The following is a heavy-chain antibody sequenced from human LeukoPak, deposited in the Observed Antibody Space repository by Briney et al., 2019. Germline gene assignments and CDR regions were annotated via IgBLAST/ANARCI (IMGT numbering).Heavy chain of an antibody. V-gene: IGHV3-30-3*01. CDR1: GFTFSSYA. CDR2: ISYDGSNK. D-gene: IGHD6-13*01. CDR3: ARDPYSSQKVFDY. J-gene: IGHJ4*02. Sequence: PGGSLRLSCAASGFTFSSYAMHWVRQAPGKGLEWVAVISYDGSNKYYADSVKGRFTISRDNSKNTLYLQMNSLRAEDTAVYYCARDPYSSQKVFDYWGQGTLVTVSS.